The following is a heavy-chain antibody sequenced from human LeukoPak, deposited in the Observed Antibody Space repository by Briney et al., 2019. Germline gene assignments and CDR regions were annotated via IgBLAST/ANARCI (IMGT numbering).Heavy chain of an antibody. V-gene: IGHV1-8*01. Sequence: GASVKVSCKASGYTFTSYDINWVRQATGQGLEWMGWMNPNSGNTGYAQKFQGRVTMTRNTSISTAYMELSSLRSEDTAVYYCARAPYYYYSSGYYYYFDYWGQGTLVTVSS. CDR3: ARAPYYYYSSGYYYYFDY. J-gene: IGHJ4*02. CDR2: MNPNSGNT. CDR1: GYTFTSYD. D-gene: IGHD3-22*01.